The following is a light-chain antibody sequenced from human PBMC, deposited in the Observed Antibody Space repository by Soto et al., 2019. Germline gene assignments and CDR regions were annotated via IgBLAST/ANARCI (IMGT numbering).Light chain of an antibody. V-gene: IGKV4-1*01. Sequence: DIVMTQSPDSLAVSLGERATINCKSSQSVLYSSNNKNYLGWYQQKVGQPPKRLIYWASTRESGVPDRFSGSGSGTDFTLTISSLQAEDVAVYYCQQYYSKPLTFGGGTKVEIK. J-gene: IGKJ4*01. CDR3: QQYYSKPLT. CDR2: WAS. CDR1: QSVLYSSNNKNY.